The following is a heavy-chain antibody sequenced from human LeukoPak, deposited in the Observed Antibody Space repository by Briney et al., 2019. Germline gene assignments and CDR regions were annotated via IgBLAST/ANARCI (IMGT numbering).Heavy chain of an antibody. D-gene: IGHD1-26*01. CDR3: ARDRADSSTIDY. CDR2: VYYSGST. Sequence: SQTLSLTCTVSGGSISSGGYYWSWIRQHPGKGLEWIGYVYYSGSTYYNPSLKSRVTISVDMSKNQFSLKLSSVTAADTAVYYCARDRADSSTIDYWGQGTLVTVSS. V-gene: IGHV4-31*03. CDR1: GGSISSGGYY. J-gene: IGHJ4*02.